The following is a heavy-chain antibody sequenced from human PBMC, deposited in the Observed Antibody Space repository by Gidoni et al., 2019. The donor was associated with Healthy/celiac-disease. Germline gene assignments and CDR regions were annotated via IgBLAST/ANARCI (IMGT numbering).Heavy chain of an antibody. V-gene: IGHV3-30*18. CDR2: ISYDGSNK. J-gene: IGHJ6*02. CDR1: GFTFSSYG. Sequence: QVQLVESGGGVVQPGRSLRLSCAASGFTFSSYGMHWVRQAPGKGLEWVAVISYDGSNKYYADSVKGRFTISRDNSKNTLYLQMNSLRAEDTAVYYCAKEAFWSGYYAGYGMDVWGQGTTVTVSS. CDR3: AKEAFWSGYYAGYGMDV. D-gene: IGHD3-3*01.